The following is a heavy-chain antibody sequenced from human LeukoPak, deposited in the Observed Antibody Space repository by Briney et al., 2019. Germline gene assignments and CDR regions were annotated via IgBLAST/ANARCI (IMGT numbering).Heavy chain of an antibody. V-gene: IGHV3-30-3*01. J-gene: IGHJ4*02. Sequence: GRSLRLSCAASGFTFSSYAMHWVRQAPGKGLEWVAVISYDGSNKYYADSVKGRFTISRDNSKNTLYLQMNSLRAEDTAVYYCARAEWGIAAPLDYWGQGTLVTVSS. CDR1: GFTFSSYA. CDR2: ISYDGSNK. CDR3: ARAEWGIAAPLDY. D-gene: IGHD6-13*01.